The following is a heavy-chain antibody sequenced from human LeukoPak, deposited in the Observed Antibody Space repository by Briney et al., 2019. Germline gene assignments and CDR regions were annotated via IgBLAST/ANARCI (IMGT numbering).Heavy chain of an antibody. CDR3: AKEAWTKGYYYYYYMDV. CDR2: ISYDGSNK. V-gene: IGHV3-30*18. D-gene: IGHD1-1*01. Sequence: GGSLRLSCAASGFTFSSYEMNWVRQAPGKGLEWVAIISYDGSNKYYVDSVKGRFTISRDNSKNTLYLQMNSLTAADAAVYYCAKEAWTKGYYYYYYMDVWGKGTTVTVSS. CDR1: GFTFSSYE. J-gene: IGHJ6*03.